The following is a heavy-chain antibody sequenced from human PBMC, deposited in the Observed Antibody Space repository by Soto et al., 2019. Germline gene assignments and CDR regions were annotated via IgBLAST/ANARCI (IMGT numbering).Heavy chain of an antibody. Sequence: SETLSLTCTVSGGFINNSAYYWGWIRQSPGKGLDWIASGFYGGRTYYNPSLKSRVTFSLDTSKSRFSLELSSVTAADTAVYYCARHGAYSTSVFYYYGMDVWGQWTSVTVSS. J-gene: IGHJ6*02. D-gene: IGHD6-13*01. CDR3: ARHGAYSTSVFYYYGMDV. CDR1: GGFINNSAYY. CDR2: GFYGGRT. V-gene: IGHV4-39*01.